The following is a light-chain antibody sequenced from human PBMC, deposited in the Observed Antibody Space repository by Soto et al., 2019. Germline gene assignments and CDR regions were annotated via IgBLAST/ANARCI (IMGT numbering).Light chain of an antibody. Sequence: EIVMTQSPATLSVSPGERATLSCRASQSVSSNLAWYQQKPGQAPRLLIYGASTRSTGIPARFSGSGSGTEFTLTISSLQSEDSAAYYCQQYNTCPTFGQGTKLEIK. CDR2: GAS. CDR3: QQYNTCPT. J-gene: IGKJ2*01. V-gene: IGKV3-15*01. CDR1: QSVSSN.